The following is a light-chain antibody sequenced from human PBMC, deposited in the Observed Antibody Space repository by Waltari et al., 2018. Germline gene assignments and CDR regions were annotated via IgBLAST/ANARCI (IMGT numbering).Light chain of an antibody. V-gene: IGKV3-15*01. Sequence: EIVMTQSPATLSVSPGERATLSCRASQRFSSNLAWYQQKPGQAPRLLIYGASTRATGIPARFSGSGSGTEFTLTISSMQSEDCAVYYCQQYNDWPLTFGGGTKVEIK. CDR2: GAS. J-gene: IGKJ4*01. CDR3: QQYNDWPLT. CDR1: QRFSSN.